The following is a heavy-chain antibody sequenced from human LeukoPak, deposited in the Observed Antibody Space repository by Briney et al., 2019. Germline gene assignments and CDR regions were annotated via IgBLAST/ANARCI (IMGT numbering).Heavy chain of an antibody. J-gene: IGHJ6*02. CDR2: ISGSGGST. V-gene: IGHV3-23*01. CDR1: GFTFSSYA. Sequence: GRSLRLSCAASGFTFSSYAMSWVRQAPGKGLEWVSAISGSGGSTYYADSVKGRFTISRDNSKNTLYLQMNSLRAEDTAVYYCAKGSTASSSSWYVGYYYGMDVWGQGTTVTVSS. D-gene: IGHD6-13*01. CDR3: AKGSTASSSSWYVGYYYGMDV.